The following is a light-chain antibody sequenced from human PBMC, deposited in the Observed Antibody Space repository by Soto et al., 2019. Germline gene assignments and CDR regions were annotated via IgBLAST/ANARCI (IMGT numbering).Light chain of an antibody. CDR1: QGISSY. V-gene: IGKV1-8*01. CDR3: QQYDSYPFT. J-gene: IGKJ3*01. Sequence: AIRMTQSTSSFSASTGDRVTITCRASQGISSYLAWYQQKPGKAPKLLIYAASTLQSGVPSRFSGSGSGTDFPLTIICLQSEDFATSYCQQYDSYPFTFGPWTKLDI. CDR2: AAS.